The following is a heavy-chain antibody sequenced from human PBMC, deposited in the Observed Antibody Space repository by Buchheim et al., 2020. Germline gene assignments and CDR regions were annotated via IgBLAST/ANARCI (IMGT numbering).Heavy chain of an antibody. D-gene: IGHD6-13*01. CDR3: ARAEGEAADEAYYFDY. Sequence: QVQLQQWGAGLLKPSETLSLTCAVYGGSFSGYYWSWIRQPPGKGLEWIGEINHSGSTNYNPSLKSRVTISVDTSKNQFSLKLSSVTAADTAVYYCARAEGEAADEAYYFDYWGQGTL. CDR2: INHSGST. J-gene: IGHJ4*02. V-gene: IGHV4-34*01. CDR1: GGSFSGYY.